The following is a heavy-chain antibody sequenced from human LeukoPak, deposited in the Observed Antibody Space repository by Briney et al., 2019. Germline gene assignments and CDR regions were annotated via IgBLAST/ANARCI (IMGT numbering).Heavy chain of an antibody. CDR2: ISGSGGST. V-gene: IGHV3-23*01. CDR1: GFTFSSYA. J-gene: IGHJ4*02. D-gene: IGHD4-23*01. CDR3: AKFLRGYGGNYFDY. Sequence: GGSLRLSCAASGFTFSSYAMSWVRQAPGKGLEWVSAISGSGGSTYYADSVKGRFTIPRDNSKNTLYLQMNSLRAEDTAVYYCAKFLRGYGGNYFDYWGQGTLVTVSS.